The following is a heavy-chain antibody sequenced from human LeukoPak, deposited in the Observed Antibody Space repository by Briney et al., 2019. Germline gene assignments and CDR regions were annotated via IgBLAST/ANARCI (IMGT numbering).Heavy chain of an antibody. CDR1: GGYISSYF. V-gene: IGHV4-4*07. D-gene: IGHD6-19*01. J-gene: IGHJ4*02. CDR2: IYTSGST. CDR3: AREKQSSGWYVPNYFDY. Sequence: SETLSLTCGVSGGYISSYFWSWIRQPPGKGLEWIGRIYTSGSTNYNPSLKSRVTMSVDTSKNQFSLKLSSVTAADTAVYYCAREKQSSGWYVPNYFDYWGQGTLVTVSS.